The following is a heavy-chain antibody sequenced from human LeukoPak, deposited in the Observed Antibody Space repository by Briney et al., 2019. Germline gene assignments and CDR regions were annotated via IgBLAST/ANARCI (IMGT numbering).Heavy chain of an antibody. CDR2: IYTSGST. J-gene: IGHJ4*02. V-gene: IGHV4-61*02. D-gene: IGHD3-22*01. CDR1: GGSISSGSYY. CDR3: ARANYDSSSYYYRSFDY. Sequence: SQTLSLTCTVSGGSISSGSYYWSWIRQPAGKGLEWIGRIYTSGSTNYNPSLKSRVTISVDTSKNQFSLKLSSVTAADTAVYYCARANYDSSSYYYRSFDYWGQGTLVTVSS.